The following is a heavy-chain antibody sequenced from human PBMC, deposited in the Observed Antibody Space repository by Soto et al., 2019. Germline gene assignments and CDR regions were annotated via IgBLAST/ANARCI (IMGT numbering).Heavy chain of an antibody. V-gene: IGHV4-30-2*01. J-gene: IGHJ4*02. CDR1: VCSISGCGYS. CDR3: ARVGYDSSGYYVDY. Sequence: SETLCVTCAVSVCSISGCGYSWSWIRQPPGKGLEWIGYIYHSGSTYYNPSLKIRVTTSVDRSKNQFSLKLSSVTAADTAVYYCARVGYDSSGYYVDYWGQGTLVTVSS. CDR2: IYHSGST. D-gene: IGHD3-22*01.